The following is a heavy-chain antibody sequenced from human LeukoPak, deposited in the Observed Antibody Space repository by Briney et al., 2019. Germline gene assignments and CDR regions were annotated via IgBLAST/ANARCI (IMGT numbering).Heavy chain of an antibody. D-gene: IGHD6-19*01. CDR3: AAQWLTGRVMTA. CDR1: GFTFSSYS. Sequence: PGGSLRLSCAASGFTFSSYSMNWVRQPPGKGPEWIGEINHSGNINYNPSLKSRVIISVDTSKNQFSLRLKSLTAADTAVYYCAAQWLTGRVMTAWGQGTLVTVSS. CDR2: INHSGNI. J-gene: IGHJ5*02. V-gene: IGHV4-34*08.